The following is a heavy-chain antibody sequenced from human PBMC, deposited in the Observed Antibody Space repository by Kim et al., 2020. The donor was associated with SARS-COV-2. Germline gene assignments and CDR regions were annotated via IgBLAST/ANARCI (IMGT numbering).Heavy chain of an antibody. CDR1: GFTFDDYA. V-gene: IGHV3-9*01. Sequence: GGSLRLSCAASGFTFDDYAMHWVRQAPGKGLEWVSGISWNSGSIGYADSVKGRFTISRDNAKNSLYLQMNSLRAEDTALYYCAKGVRYSYGHDWFDPWGQGTLVTVSS. CDR2: ISWNSGSI. CDR3: AKGVRYSYGHDWFDP. D-gene: IGHD5-18*01. J-gene: IGHJ5*02.